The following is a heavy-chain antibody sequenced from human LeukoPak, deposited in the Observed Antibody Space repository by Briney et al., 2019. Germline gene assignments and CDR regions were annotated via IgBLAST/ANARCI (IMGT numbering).Heavy chain of an antibody. D-gene: IGHD3-22*01. CDR1: GYTLTELS. V-gene: IGHV1-24*01. Sequence: GASVKVSCRVSGYTLTELSMHWVRQAPGKGLEWMGGFDPEDGETIYAQKFQGRVTMTEDTSTDTAYMELSSLRSEDTAVYYCATDRGYYYDSSGYHYAFDIWGQGTMVTVSS. J-gene: IGHJ3*02. CDR2: FDPEDGET. CDR3: ATDRGYYYDSSGYHYAFDI.